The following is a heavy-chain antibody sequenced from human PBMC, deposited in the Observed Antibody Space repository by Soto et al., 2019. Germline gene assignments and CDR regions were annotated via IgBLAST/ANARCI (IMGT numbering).Heavy chain of an antibody. D-gene: IGHD3-10*01. V-gene: IGHV1-24*01. J-gene: IGHJ4*02. CDR3: ATALGLVIGYLDY. CDR1: GSPLTELS. CDR2: FDPEDGET. Sequence: GPSVKVSCKVSGSPLTELSMHWVRQAPGKGLEWMGGFDPEDGETIYAQKFQGRVTMTEDTSTDTAYMELSSLRSEDTAVYYCATALGLVIGYLDYWGQGTLVTVSS.